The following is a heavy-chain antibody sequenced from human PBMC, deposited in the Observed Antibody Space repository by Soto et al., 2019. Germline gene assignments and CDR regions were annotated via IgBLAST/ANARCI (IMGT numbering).Heavy chain of an antibody. Sequence: ASVKVCSKGPGYTYTTYGITWLRQAPGQGLEWMGWISTYDDTTNYAQELQGRLTMTTDTSTSIAYMELRSLRFDDTAVYYCATAAGGTFDYWGQGTLVTVSS. V-gene: IGHV1-18*01. CDR1: GYTYTTYG. CDR2: ISTYDDTT. CDR3: ATAAGGTFDY. D-gene: IGHD6-13*01. J-gene: IGHJ4*02.